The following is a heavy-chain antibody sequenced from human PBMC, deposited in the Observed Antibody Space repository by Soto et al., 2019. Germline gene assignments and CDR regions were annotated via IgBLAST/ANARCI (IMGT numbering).Heavy chain of an antibody. V-gene: IGHV2-5*02. CDR3: AHLSSPNWFDP. CDR2: IYWDDDK. J-gene: IGHJ5*02. CDR1: GFSLTTSGVG. Sequence: ESGPTLVNPTQTLTLTCSFSGFSLTTSGVGVGWIRQPPGKALEWLTLIYWDDDKLYSPSLKSRISITKDTSKNQVVLTMTNMDPADTGTYYCAHLSSPNWFDPWGQGVLVTVSS. D-gene: IGHD2-2*01.